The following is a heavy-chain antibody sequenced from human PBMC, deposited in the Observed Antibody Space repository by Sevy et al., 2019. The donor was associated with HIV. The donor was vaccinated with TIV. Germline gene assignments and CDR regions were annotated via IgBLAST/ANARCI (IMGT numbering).Heavy chain of an antibody. J-gene: IGHJ5*02. CDR1: GYTFTSYG. CDR3: ARAVVVPAAIRGDWFDP. CDR2: ISAYNGNT. V-gene: IGHV1-18*01. D-gene: IGHD2-2*02. Sequence: ASVKVSCKASGYTFTSYGISWVRQAPGQGLEWMGWISAYNGNTNYAQKLQGRVTMTTDTSTSTAYMELRSLRSDDTAMYYCARAVVVPAAIRGDWFDPWGQGTLVTVSS.